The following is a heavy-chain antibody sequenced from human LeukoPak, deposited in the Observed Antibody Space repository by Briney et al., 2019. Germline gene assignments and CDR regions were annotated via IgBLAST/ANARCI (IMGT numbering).Heavy chain of an antibody. D-gene: IGHD3-10*01. CDR3: ARAAVLVSARYYYGSGSYYPFDP. CDR1: GFTFSSYA. Sequence: GRSLRLSCADSGFTFSSYAMHWVRQAPGKGLEWVAVISYDGSNKYYADSVKGRFTISRDNSKNTLYLQMNSLRAEDTAVYYCARAAVLVSARYYYGSGSYYPFDPWGQGTLVTVSS. V-gene: IGHV3-30*04. J-gene: IGHJ5*02. CDR2: ISYDGSNK.